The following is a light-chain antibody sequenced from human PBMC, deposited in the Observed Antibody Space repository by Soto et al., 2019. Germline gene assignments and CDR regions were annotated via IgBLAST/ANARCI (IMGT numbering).Light chain of an antibody. Sequence: QSVLTQPPSVSGAPGQRVTISCPGSSSNIGAGYDVHWYQQLPGTAPKLLIYGHSNRPSGVPDRFSGSKSGTSASLAITGLQAEDEADYYCQSYDSSLSGYVVFGGGTQLTVL. CDR3: QSYDSSLSGYVV. CDR2: GHS. CDR1: SSNIGAGYD. J-gene: IGLJ2*01. V-gene: IGLV1-40*01.